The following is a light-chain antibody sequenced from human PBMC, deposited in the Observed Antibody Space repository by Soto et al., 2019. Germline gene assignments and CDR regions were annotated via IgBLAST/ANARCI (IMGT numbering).Light chain of an antibody. CDR1: HVISSW. CDR2: AAS. CDR3: QQTNNFPYT. Sequence: DIQMTQSPSSVSASVGDRVTITCRASHVISSWLAWYQQKPGKAPKLLIYAASRLQSGVPSRFSGSESGADFTLTIRSLQPEDVATYYCQQTNNFPYTFGQGTKLEIK. J-gene: IGKJ2*01. V-gene: IGKV1-12*01.